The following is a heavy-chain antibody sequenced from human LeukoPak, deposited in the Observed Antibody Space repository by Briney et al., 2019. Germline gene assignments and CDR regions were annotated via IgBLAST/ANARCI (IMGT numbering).Heavy chain of an antibody. CDR3: TNGATGY. CDR1: GFTFSGSA. V-gene: IGHV3-73*01. CDR2: IRSKANRYET. J-gene: IGHJ4*02. Sequence: GGSLRLSCAASGFTFSGSAMHWVRQASGKGLEWVDRIRSKANRYETAYGASVKGNIKISRDDAKNTAYLQSDRLKSEDTADYYCTNGATGYWGQGVLVTVSS. D-gene: IGHD1-26*01.